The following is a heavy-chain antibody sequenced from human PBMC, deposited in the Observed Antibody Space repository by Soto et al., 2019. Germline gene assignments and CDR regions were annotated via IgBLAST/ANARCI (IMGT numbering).Heavy chain of an antibody. D-gene: IGHD6-19*01. J-gene: IGHJ4*02. V-gene: IGHV4-59*01. CDR3: ARWRDISAVAGNFDY. Sequence: ETLSLTCTVSGGSISRYYWSGIRQPPGKGLEWIGYIYYSGSTNYNPSLKSRVTISVDTSKNQFSLKLSSVTAADTAVYYCARWRDISAVAGNFDYWGQGTLVTVS. CDR1: GGSISRYY. CDR2: IYYSGST.